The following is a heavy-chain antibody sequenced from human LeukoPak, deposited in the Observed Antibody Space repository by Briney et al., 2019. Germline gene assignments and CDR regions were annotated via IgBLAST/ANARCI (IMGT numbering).Heavy chain of an antibody. CDR2: TYNTANT. CDR3: ASLRGFCSSATCYYYDGSGTIDT. D-gene: IGHD2-2*03. Sequence: PSETLSLICNVSGVSIRSSGFFWGWVRQPPGKGLEWIGNTYNTANTNYSPSLKGRVTISVDTAKNHFSLSLTSVTASDTAVYYCASLRGFCSSATCYYYDGSGTIDTWGQGILVTVSS. CDR1: GVSIRSSGFF. J-gene: IGHJ5*02. V-gene: IGHV4-39*02.